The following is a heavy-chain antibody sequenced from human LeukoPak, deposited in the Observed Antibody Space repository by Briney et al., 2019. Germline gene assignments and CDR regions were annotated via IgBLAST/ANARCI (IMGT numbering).Heavy chain of an antibody. CDR2: IYYSGGT. CDR1: GGSISSGGDD. D-gene: IGHD2-21*01. CDR3: GGCGCCGGSYSTAF. Sequence: PSETLSLTCTLPGGSISSGGDDWSWIRQYPGKGLEWIGYIYYSGGTYSNPSLKSRLTISVDTSKNQFSLNLNSVTAADTAVYYCGGCGCCGGSYSTAFWGQGTLVTVSS. V-gene: IGHV4-31*03. J-gene: IGHJ4*02.